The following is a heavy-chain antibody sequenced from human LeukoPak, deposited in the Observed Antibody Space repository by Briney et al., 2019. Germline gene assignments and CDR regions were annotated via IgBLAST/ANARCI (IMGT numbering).Heavy chain of an antibody. CDR2: IYNSGST. CDR3: ARGVGVVVINL. D-gene: IGHD3-22*01. CDR1: GGSLRRYY. Sequence: SETPSLTCTDSGGSLRRYYWSWIRQPPGKGLECIGYIYNSGSTDYKPSLKSRVTISVDKSKNQFYLKLSSVTAADTAVYYCARGVGVVVINLWGQGNLVTVSS. V-gene: IGHV4-59*01. J-gene: IGHJ5*02.